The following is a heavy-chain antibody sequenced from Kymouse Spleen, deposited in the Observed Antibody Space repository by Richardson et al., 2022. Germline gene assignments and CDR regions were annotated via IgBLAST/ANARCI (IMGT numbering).Heavy chain of an antibody. CDR2: ISGSGGST. J-gene: IGHJ6*02. V-gene: IGHV3-23*04. Sequence: EVQLVESGGGLVQPGGSLRLSCAASGFTFSSYAMSWVRQAPGKGLEWVSAISGSGGSTYYADSVKGRFTISRDNSKNTLYLQMNSLRAEDTAVYYCAKALVVVTAIATTTVWTSGAKGPRSPSPQ. CDR1: GFTFSSYA. CDR3: AKALVVVTAIATTTVWTS. D-gene: IGHD2-21*02.